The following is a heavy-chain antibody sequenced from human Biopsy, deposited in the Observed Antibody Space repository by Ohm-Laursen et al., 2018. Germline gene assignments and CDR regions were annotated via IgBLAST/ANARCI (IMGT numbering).Heavy chain of an antibody. Sequence: SETLSLTCTVSGRSISRDYWSWIRQTPGKGLEWIGYLYYSGSTNYNPSLKSRVTISVDTSKNQFSLRLNSVTAADTAVYYCARATNSTGWPFYYFYGMDVWGQGTTVTVSS. CDR1: GRSISRDY. D-gene: IGHD2/OR15-2a*01. CDR2: LYYSGST. V-gene: IGHV4-59*01. CDR3: ARATNSTGWPFYYFYGMDV. J-gene: IGHJ6*02.